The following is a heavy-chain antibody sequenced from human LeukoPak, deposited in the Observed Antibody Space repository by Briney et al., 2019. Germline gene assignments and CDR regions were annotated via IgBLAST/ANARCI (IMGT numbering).Heavy chain of an antibody. CDR1: GGSISSGSFY. J-gene: IGHJ5*02. CDR3: ARGAVVVPNWFDP. D-gene: IGHD2-2*01. Sequence: SETLSLTCTVSGGSISSGSFYWRWIRQPAGKGLERIGRIYTTGRTNYNPSLKSRVTISVDTSKNQFSLKLSSVTAADTAVYYCARGAVVVPNWFDPWGQGTLVTVSS. CDR2: IYTTGRT. V-gene: IGHV4-61*02.